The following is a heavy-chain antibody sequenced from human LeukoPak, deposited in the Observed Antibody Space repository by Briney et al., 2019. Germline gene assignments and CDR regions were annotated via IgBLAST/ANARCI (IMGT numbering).Heavy chain of an antibody. J-gene: IGHJ4*02. CDR3: ARDASGSFYDY. V-gene: IGHV3-7*01. CDR2: INQDGREK. CDR1: RFTFSTYW. Sequence: GGSLRLSCAASRFTFSTYWMTWVRQAPGKGLEWVANINQDGREKYYVDSVKGRFTISRDNAKSSLYLQMDSLRAEDTAMYYCARDASGSFYDYWGQGTLVTVSS. D-gene: IGHD1-26*01.